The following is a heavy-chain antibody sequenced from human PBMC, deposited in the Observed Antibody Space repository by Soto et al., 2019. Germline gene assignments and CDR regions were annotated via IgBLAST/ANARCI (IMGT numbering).Heavy chain of an antibody. D-gene: IGHD1-26*01. Sequence: ASVKVSCKASGYTFTGYYMHWVRQAPGQGLEWMGWINPNSGGTNYAQKFQGRVTMTRDTSISTAYMELSRLRSDDTAVYYCARIVGATYYYYYGMAVSGQGTTVTVSS. J-gene: IGHJ6*02. V-gene: IGHV1-2*02. CDR2: INPNSGGT. CDR3: ARIVGATYYYYYGMAV. CDR1: GYTFTGYY.